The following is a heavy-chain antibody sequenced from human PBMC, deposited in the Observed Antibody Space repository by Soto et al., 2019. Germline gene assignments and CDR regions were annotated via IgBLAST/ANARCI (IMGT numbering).Heavy chain of an antibody. CDR2: ISAYNGNT. V-gene: IGHV1-18*01. CDR1: GYTFTSYG. J-gene: IGHJ3*02. CDR3: AGDGYYDSSADGDAFDI. D-gene: IGHD3-22*01. Sequence: ASVKVSCKASGYTFTSYGISWVRQAPGQGLEWMGWISAYNGNTNYAQKLQGRVTMTTDTSTSTAYMELRSLRSDDTAVYYCAGDGYYDSSADGDAFDIWGQGTMVTVSS.